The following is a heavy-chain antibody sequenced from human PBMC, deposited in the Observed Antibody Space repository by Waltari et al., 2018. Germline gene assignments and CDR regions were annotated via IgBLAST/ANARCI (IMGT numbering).Heavy chain of an antibody. CDR3: AKGGIQLWFYEPPLGPDY. CDR1: GFTFSSYA. V-gene: IGHV3-23*01. Sequence: EVQLLESGGGLVQPGGSLRLSCAASGFTFSSYAMSWVSQAPGKGLEWVSAIGGSGGSTYSADPVKGRFTISRDNSKNTLYLQMNSLRAEDTAVYYCAKGGIQLWFYEPPLGPDYWGQGTLVTVSS. D-gene: IGHD5-18*01. J-gene: IGHJ4*02. CDR2: IGGSGGST.